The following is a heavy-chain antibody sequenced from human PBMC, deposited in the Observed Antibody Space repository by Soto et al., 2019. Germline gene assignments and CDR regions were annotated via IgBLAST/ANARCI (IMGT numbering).Heavy chain of an antibody. CDR2: IYSGGST. V-gene: IGHV3-66*01. Sequence: GGSLRLSCAASGFTVSSNYMSWVRQAPGKGLEWVSVIYSGGSTYYADSVKGRFTISRDNSKNTLYLQMNSLRAEDTAVYYCARDIWSGYYYYYMDVWGKGTTVTVSS. CDR1: GFTVSSNY. D-gene: IGHD3-10*02. J-gene: IGHJ6*03. CDR3: ARDIWSGYYYYYMDV.